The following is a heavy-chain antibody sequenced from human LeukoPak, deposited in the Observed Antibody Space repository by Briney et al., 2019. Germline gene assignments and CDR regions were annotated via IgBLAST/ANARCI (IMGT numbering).Heavy chain of an antibody. CDR2: IYYSGST. CDR1: GGSISSSSYY. V-gene: IGHV4-39*01. D-gene: IGHD5-24*01. Sequence: SETLSLTCTVSGGSISSSSYYWGWIRQPPGKGLEWIGSIYYSGSTYYNPSLKSRVTISVDTSKNQFSLKLSSVTAADTAVYYCARGDALSGRWLQLDYWGQGTLVTVSS. CDR3: ARGDALSGRWLQLDY. J-gene: IGHJ4*02.